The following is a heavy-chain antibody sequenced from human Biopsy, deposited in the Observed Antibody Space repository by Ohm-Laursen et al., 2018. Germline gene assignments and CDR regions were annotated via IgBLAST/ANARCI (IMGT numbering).Heavy chain of an antibody. V-gene: IGHV1-2*02. CDR1: GYTFTDYF. J-gene: IGHJ5*02. CDR3: TRGGYYYDSLAYYYWFDP. CDR2: INAKTGDT. Sequence: SSVKVSCKTSGYTFTDYFVHWVRQAPGQGLEWMGWINAKTGDTNYAQKFQGRVTMTRDTSISTAYVDLSSLRSDDTAVYYCTRGGYYYDSLAYYYWFDPWGQGTLVTVSS. D-gene: IGHD3-22*01.